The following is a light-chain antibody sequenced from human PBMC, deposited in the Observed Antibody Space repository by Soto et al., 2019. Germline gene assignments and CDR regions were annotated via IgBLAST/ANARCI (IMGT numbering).Light chain of an antibody. J-gene: IGKJ2*01. CDR3: QQNYNTPPYT. CDR2: AAA. Sequence: DIQMTQSPSALSASVGDRVTMTCRASQTIRSDLNWYQQKPGKAPKLLIYAAASLQSGVPSRFSGSGSGTEFTLTISSLHPEDFATYFCQQNYNTPPYTFGQGTKVDIK. CDR1: QTIRSD. V-gene: IGKV1-39*01.